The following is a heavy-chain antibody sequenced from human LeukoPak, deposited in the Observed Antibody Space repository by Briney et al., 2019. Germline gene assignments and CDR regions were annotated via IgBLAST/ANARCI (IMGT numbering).Heavy chain of an antibody. J-gene: IGHJ5*02. D-gene: IGHD6-6*01. Sequence: ASVKVSCKASGYTFTSYGISWVRQAPGQGLEWMGWISAYNGNTNYAQKLQGRVTMTTDTSTSTAYMELRSLRSDDTAVYYCARAPSVSPEYSSSSRGPFAGPWGQGTLVTVSS. CDR1: GYTFTSYG. CDR3: ARAPSVSPEYSSSSRGPFAGP. V-gene: IGHV1-18*01. CDR2: ISAYNGNT.